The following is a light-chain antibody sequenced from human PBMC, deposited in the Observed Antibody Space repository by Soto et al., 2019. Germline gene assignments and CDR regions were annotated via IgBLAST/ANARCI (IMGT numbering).Light chain of an antibody. CDR1: QSVSSSY. CDR3: QQYGSSPPT. J-gene: IGKJ1*01. V-gene: IGKV3-20*01. Sequence: EIVLTQSPGTLSLSPGERASLSCRASQSVSSSYLAWYQQIPGQAPRLLINDASRRATGIPDRFSGSGSGTDFTLIISRLEPEDFAVYYCQQYGSSPPTFGQGTKVDIK. CDR2: DAS.